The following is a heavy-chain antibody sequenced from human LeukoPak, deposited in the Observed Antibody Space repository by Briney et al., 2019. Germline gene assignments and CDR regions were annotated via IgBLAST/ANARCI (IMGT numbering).Heavy chain of an antibody. CDR3: AGAFYDFWSGYFRDWFDP. D-gene: IGHD3-3*01. V-gene: IGHV4-4*07. J-gene: IGHJ5*02. CDR2: IYTSGST. Sequence: SETLSLTCTVSGGSISSYYWSWIRQPAGKGLEWIGRIYTSGSTNYNPSLKSRVTMSVDTSKNQFSLKLSSVTAADTAVYYCAGAFYDFWSGYFRDWFDPWGQGTLVTASS. CDR1: GGSISSYY.